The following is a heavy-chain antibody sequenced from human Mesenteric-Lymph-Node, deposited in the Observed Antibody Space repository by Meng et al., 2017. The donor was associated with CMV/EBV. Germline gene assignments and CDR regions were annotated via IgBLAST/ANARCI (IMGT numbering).Heavy chain of an antibody. V-gene: IGHV3-7*03. Sequence: GGSLRLSCVASGFNFNNYWMTWVRQAPGKGLEWVANIKQDGSDTYYVDSVKGRFTISRDNAKNSLYLQMNSLRTEDSALYFCAKDRTSLIYASGSFDFWGQGALVTVSS. J-gene: IGHJ4*02. CDR3: AKDRTSLIYASGSFDF. CDR1: GFNFNNYW. D-gene: IGHD3-10*01. CDR2: IKQDGSDT.